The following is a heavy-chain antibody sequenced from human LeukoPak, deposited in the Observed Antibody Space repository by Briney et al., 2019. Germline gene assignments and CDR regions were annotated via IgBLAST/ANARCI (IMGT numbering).Heavy chain of an antibody. CDR2: IWYDGSNK. J-gene: IGHJ4*02. V-gene: IGHV3-33*06. D-gene: IGHD3-3*01. Sequence: KTGRSLRLSCAASGFTFSSYGMHWVRQAPGKGLEWVAVIWYDGSNKYYADSVKGRFTISRDNSKNTLYLQMNSLRAEDTAVYYCAKASWSGYHLDYWGQGTLVTVSS. CDR3: AKASWSGYHLDY. CDR1: GFTFSSYG.